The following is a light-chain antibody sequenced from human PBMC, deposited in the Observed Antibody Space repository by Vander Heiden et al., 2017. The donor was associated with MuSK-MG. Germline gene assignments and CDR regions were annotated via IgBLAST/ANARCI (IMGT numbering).Light chain of an antibody. CDR2: GTS. CDR1: QSVSSSY. J-gene: IGKJ1*01. Sequence: EIVLTQSPGSLSLSPRERATLSCRASQSVSSSYLAWYQQKPGQAPRLIIYGTSSRATGIPDRFSGSGSGTDFTLTISRLEPEDFAVYYCQQDGSSPWTFGQGTKVEIK. V-gene: IGKV3-20*01. CDR3: QQDGSSPWT.